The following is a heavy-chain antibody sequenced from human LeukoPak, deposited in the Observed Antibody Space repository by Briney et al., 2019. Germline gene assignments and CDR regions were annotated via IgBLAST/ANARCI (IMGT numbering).Heavy chain of an antibody. CDR1: GYTFTDYY. V-gene: IGHV1-2*02. J-gene: IGHJ4*02. D-gene: IGHD2-15*01. CDR2: INPNSGGT. Sequence: ASVTVSCKASGYTFTDYYMHWVRQAPGQGLEWMGWINPNSGGTNYAQKFQGRVTMTRDTSISTAYMELSRLRSDDAAVYYCARARVVAASPSDYWGQGTLVTVSS. CDR3: ARARVVAASPSDY.